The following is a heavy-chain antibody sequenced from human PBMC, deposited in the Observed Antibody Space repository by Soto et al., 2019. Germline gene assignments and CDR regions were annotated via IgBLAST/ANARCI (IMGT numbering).Heavy chain of an antibody. D-gene: IGHD1-26*01. J-gene: IGHJ4*02. Sequence: ASVKVSCKASGYTFTAHYMNWVRQAPGQGLEWMGWINPNSGDTKYVEKFQGRVTMTRDTSISTAYMELSSLRSDDTAVYYCASVNSGSYHHGLFDYWGKGALVTVS. V-gene: IGHV1-2*02. CDR2: INPNSGDT. CDR3: ASVNSGSYHHGLFDY. CDR1: GYTFTAHY.